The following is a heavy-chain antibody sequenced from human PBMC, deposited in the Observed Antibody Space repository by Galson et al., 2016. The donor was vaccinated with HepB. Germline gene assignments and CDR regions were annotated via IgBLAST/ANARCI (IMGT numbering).Heavy chain of an antibody. Sequence: SVKVSCKASGYNFTNYGIAWVRQAPGQGLEWMGWISAYTGHTNYEQKLQGRVTMTTDTSTTTAYMELKSLRSDDTAVYYCARDRVVSGYYSPDAFDIWGRGTMVTISS. CDR2: ISAYTGHT. CDR1: GYNFTNYG. J-gene: IGHJ3*02. D-gene: IGHD3-22*01. V-gene: IGHV1-18*01. CDR3: ARDRVVSGYYSPDAFDI.